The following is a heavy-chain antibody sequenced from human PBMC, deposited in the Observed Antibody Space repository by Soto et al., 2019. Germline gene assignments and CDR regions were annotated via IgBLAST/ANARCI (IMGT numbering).Heavy chain of an antibody. V-gene: IGHV1-46*01. D-gene: IGHD5-18*01. Sequence: QVQLVQSGTEVKRPGASVKLSCEASGYIFTNYYIHWVRQAPGHGLEWMGIINPRDGSTTFALKFQGRVTLTSATSTSTVYMELSSLRSEDTAVYYCARDGYAYGPYNYFDPWGQGTLVTVSS. J-gene: IGHJ5*02. CDR3: ARDGYAYGPYNYFDP. CDR2: INPRDGST. CDR1: GYIFTNYY.